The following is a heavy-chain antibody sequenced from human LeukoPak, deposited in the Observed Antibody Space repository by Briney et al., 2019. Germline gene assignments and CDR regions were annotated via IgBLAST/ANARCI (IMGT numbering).Heavy chain of an antibody. CDR3: ARLYSYDRNGYYLYYFDY. V-gene: IGHV4-4*07. J-gene: IGHJ4*02. CDR2: IYSSGSA. D-gene: IGHD3-22*01. CDR1: GGSXSSHF. Sequence: SGGSXSSHFWTWIRQPAGKGLEWIGRIYSSGSANYNPSLKSRVTMSVDTSKNQFSLRLSSVTAADTAVYFCARLYSYDRNGYYLYYFDYWDQGTLVTVSS.